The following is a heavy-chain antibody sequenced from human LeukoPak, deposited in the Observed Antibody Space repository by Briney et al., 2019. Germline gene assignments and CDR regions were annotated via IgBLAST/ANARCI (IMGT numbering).Heavy chain of an antibody. CDR3: ARRQGCSNTACPPDY. V-gene: IGHV5-51*01. CDR2: IYPGDSDT. J-gene: IGHJ4*02. CDR1: GFSFNMYW. Sequence: GESLQISCKGSGFSFNMYWIGWGRRMPGKGLEWMGIIYPGDSDTRYSPSFQGQVTISVDKSISTAYLQWSSLKASDIAMYYCARRQGCSNTACPPDYWGQVTLLTVSS. D-gene: IGHD2-2*01.